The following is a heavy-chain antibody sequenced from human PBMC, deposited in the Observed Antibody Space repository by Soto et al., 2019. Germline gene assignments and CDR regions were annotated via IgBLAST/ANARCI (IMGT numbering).Heavy chain of an antibody. CDR1: CASIGSTNYY. CDR3: ARLVSGTSDY. V-gene: IGHV4-39*01. D-gene: IGHD1-26*01. J-gene: IGHJ4*02. Sequence: PSETLSLTCIVSCASIGSTNYYWGWIRQPPGKGLEWIGSIFYSGSTYYNPSLKSRVTISIDTSKNQFSLKLSSVTAADTAVYYCARLVSGTSDYWGQGTLVTVSS. CDR2: IFYSGST.